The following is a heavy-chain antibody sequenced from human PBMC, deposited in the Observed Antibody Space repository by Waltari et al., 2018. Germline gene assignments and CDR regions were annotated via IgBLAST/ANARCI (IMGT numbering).Heavy chain of an antibody. CDR3: ATYIGASVGTAAFDV. Sequence: QLQLQESGPRLVRPSETLSLICRVSGVSITSNRHYWAWIRQSPGQGLEWIGTVSYSRTTYTSPSLKSRVSVSRDTSKNQVSLILGSVTAADMAVYYCATYIGASVGTAAFDVWGQGTMVTVSS. CDR1: GVSITSNRHY. V-gene: IGHV4-39*01. D-gene: IGHD5-12*01. J-gene: IGHJ3*01. CDR2: VSYSRTT.